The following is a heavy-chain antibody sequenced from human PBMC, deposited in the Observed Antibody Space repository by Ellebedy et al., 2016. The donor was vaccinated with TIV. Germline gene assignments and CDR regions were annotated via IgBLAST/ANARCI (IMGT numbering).Heavy chain of an antibody. V-gene: IGHV3-48*04. Sequence: GGSLRLXXAASGFTFDDYTMHWVRQAPGKGLEWVSYISSSSSTIYYADSVKGRFTISRDNAKNSLYLQMNSLRAEDTAVYYCARGRWGYYDSSGLDAFDIWGQGTMVTVSS. CDR3: ARGRWGYYDSSGLDAFDI. CDR2: ISSSSSTI. CDR1: GFTFDDYT. J-gene: IGHJ3*02. D-gene: IGHD3-22*01.